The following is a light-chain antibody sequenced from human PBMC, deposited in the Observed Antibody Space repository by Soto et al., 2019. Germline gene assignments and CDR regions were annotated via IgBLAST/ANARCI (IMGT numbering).Light chain of an antibody. CDR1: QGISSY. V-gene: IGKV1-8*01. Sequence: IRMTQSPSSFSASTGDRVTITCRASQGISSYLAWYQQKPGKAPKLLIYAASTLQSGVPSRFSGSGSGTDFTLTINSLQPEDFATYYCQQFYNYPFTFGGGTKLEIK. J-gene: IGKJ4*01. CDR3: QQFYNYPFT. CDR2: AAS.